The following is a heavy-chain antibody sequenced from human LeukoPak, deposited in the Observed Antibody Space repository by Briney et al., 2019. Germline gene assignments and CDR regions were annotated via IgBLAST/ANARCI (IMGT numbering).Heavy chain of an antibody. J-gene: IGHJ4*02. Sequence: GASVKVSCKASGYTFTSYYMHWVRLAPGQGLEWMGIINPSGGSTSYAQKFQGRVTMTRDMSTSTVYMELSSLRSGDTAVYYCARAQDGAVAGSYYFDYWGQGTLVTVSS. V-gene: IGHV1-46*01. CDR2: INPSGGST. D-gene: IGHD6-19*01. CDR3: ARAQDGAVAGSYYFDY. CDR1: GYTFTSYY.